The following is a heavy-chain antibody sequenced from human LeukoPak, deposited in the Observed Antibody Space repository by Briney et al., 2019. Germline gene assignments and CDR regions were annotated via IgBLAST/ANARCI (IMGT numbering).Heavy chain of an antibody. V-gene: IGHV1-2*02. CDR2: INPNSGGT. D-gene: IGHD6-19*01. CDR1: GYTFTGYY. J-gene: IGHJ4*02. Sequence: GASVKVSCKASGYTFTGYYMHWVRQAPGQGLEWMGWINPNSGGTNYAQKFQGRVTMTRDTSISTAYMELSRLRSDDTAVYYCARERFEGSTAVANFDYWGQGTLVTVSS. CDR3: ARERFEGSTAVANFDY.